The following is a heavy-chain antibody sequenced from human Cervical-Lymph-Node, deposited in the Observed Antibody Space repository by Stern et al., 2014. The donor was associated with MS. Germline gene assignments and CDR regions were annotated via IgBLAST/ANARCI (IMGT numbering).Heavy chain of an antibody. D-gene: IGHD2-15*01. J-gene: IGHJ4*02. Sequence: VQLGQSGAEVKEPGESLKISCKGSGYSLTSYWIAWVRQMPGKGLEWMGIIYPGDSDTRYRPSFQGQVTISADKSTSTAYLQWSSLKASDTAMYYCAKSRSGYCSGGTCYNKGFDYWGQGTLVTVSS. CDR1: GYSLTSYW. CDR3: AKSRSGYCSGGTCYNKGFDY. CDR2: IYPGDSDT. V-gene: IGHV5-51*01.